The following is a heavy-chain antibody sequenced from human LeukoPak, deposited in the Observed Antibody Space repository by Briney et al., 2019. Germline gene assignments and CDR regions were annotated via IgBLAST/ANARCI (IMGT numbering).Heavy chain of an antibody. J-gene: IGHJ4*02. CDR3: AKDREVVPAAFDY. CDR1: GFTFSSYA. Sequence: GRSLRLSCAASGFTFSSYAMHWVRQAPGKGLEWVSAISGSGGSTYYADSVKGRFTISRVNSKNTLYLQMNSLRAEDTAVYYCAKDREVVPAAFDYWGQGTLVTVSS. D-gene: IGHD2-2*01. CDR2: ISGSGGST. V-gene: IGHV3-23*01.